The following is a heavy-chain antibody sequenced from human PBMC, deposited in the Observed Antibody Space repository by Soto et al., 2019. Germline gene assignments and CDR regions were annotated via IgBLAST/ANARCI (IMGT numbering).Heavy chain of an antibody. Sequence: SETLSLTCTISGGSNNNFYWSWLRQPPGKGLEWIGYVYYTGSTSYNPSLKRRVTFSADSSRGQFSLRLNSVTAADTAVYYCARTVLGPDLLADYFVDYYDYMDVWGQGTTVTFSS. D-gene: IGHD3-9*01. J-gene: IGHJ6*03. CDR2: VYYTGST. CDR1: GGSNNNFY. CDR3: ARTVLGPDLLADYFVDYYDYMDV. V-gene: IGHV4-59*08.